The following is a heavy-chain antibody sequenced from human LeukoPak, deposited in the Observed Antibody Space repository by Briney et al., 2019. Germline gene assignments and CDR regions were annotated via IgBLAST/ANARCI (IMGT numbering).Heavy chain of an antibody. CDR3: ARPVSGSSGWYYNY. Sequence: KPSETLSLTCAVYGGSFSGYYWSWIRQPPGKGLEGIGEINHSGSTNYNPSLKSRVTISVDTYKKQFSLRRRAVTAADPAVYYCARPVSGSSGWYYNYWGQGTLVTVSS. D-gene: IGHD6-19*01. V-gene: IGHV4-34*01. CDR2: INHSGST. J-gene: IGHJ4*02. CDR1: GGSFSGYY.